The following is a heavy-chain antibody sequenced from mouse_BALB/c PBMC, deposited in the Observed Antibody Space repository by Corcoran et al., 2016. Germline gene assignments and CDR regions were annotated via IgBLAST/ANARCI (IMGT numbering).Heavy chain of an antibody. CDR3: ARSSHYAMDY. V-gene: IGHV4-1*02. CDR2: INPDSSTI. D-gene: IGHD1-1*01. CDR1: GFDFSRYW. Sequence: EVKLLESGGGLVQPGGSLKLSCAASGFDFSRYWMSWVRQAPGRGLEWIGEINPDSSTITYTPSLKDKFIFSRDNAKNTVYLQMSKVRSEDTALYYCARSSHYAMDYWAQGTSSTVSS. J-gene: IGHJ4*01.